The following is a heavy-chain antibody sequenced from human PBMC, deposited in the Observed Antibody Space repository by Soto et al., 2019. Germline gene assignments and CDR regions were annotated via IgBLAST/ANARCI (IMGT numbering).Heavy chain of an antibody. V-gene: IGHV4-34*01. CDR2: INHSGST. D-gene: IGHD1-26*01. J-gene: IGHJ4*02. Sequence: SETTSLTCASYRGSFNVSYVTLIRHTPGKGLEWIGRINHSGSTNYNPSLKSRVTISVDTSKTQFSLKLTSVTAADTAVYYCARHPRGTYGIIASWGQGTLVTVSS. CDR1: RGSFNVSY. CDR3: ARHPRGTYGIIAS.